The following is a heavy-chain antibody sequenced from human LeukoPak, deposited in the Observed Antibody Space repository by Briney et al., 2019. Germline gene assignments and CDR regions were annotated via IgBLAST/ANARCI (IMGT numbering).Heavy chain of an antibody. CDR2: VYYSGTT. CDR1: SVSISSSILY. Sequence: SETLSHACTVSSVSISSSILYWDWMRQPPGKGLEGIGNVYYSGTTYYNPSLKSRVTISVDTSQNQFSLKLSCVTAADTALYYCASLGGYYESSSYSQLDAFAMWGQGTMVTVSS. D-gene: IGHD3-22*01. CDR3: ASLGGYYESSSYSQLDAFAM. V-gene: IGHV4-39*07. J-gene: IGHJ3*02.